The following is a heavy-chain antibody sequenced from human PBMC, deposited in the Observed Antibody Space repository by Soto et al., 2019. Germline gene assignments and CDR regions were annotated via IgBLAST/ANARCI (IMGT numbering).Heavy chain of an antibody. V-gene: IGHV1-18*01. J-gene: IGHJ4*02. CDR1: GYTFSDYG. CDR2: ISAKNGNT. Sequence: QVRLVQSGADVKQPGASVKVSCKASGYTFSDYGISWVRQAPGQGLEWMGWISAKNGNTNFAQKFRGRVTMTTDTSTSTVYMELRSLKPDDTAVYYCAREPPETPPDYWGQGTLVTVSS. CDR3: AREPPETPPDY.